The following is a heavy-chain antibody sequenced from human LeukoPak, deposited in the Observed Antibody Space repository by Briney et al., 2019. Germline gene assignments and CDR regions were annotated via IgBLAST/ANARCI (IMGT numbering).Heavy chain of an antibody. V-gene: IGHV3-7*01. D-gene: IGHD3-22*01. Sequence: GGSLRLSCAASGFTFSTYWMSWVRQAPGKGLEWVANIKEDGSEKYYGDSVKGRFTISRDNAKNSLYLEMNSLRVEDTAVYYCARDSSGYQWGQGTLVAVSS. CDR2: IKEDGSEK. J-gene: IGHJ4*02. CDR3: ARDSSGYQ. CDR1: GFTFSTYW.